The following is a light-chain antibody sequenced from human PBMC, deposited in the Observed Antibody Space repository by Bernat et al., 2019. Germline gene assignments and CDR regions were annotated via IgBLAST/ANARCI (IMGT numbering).Light chain of an antibody. CDR1: KLGDKY. V-gene: IGLV3-1*01. Sequence: SYEMTQPPSVSVSPGQTASITCSGDKLGDKYTCWYQQKPGQAPVLVMYKDNKQPSGIPERISGSNSGNTATLTISGTQAMDEADYYCQAWDGTTWVFGGGTRLTVL. CDR2: KDN. J-gene: IGLJ3*02. CDR3: QAWDGTTWV.